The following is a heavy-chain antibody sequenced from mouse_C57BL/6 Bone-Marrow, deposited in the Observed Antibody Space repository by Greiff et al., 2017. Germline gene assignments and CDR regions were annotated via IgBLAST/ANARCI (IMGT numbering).Heavy chain of an antibody. Sequence: QVQLQQSGAELVRPGASVTLSCTASGYTFTDYEMHWVQQTPVHGLEWIGAIDPETGGTAYTQKFKGKAILTADKSSSTAYMELRSLTSEDSAVYYCTRQLRYPFAYWGQGTLVTVSA. CDR2: IDPETGGT. V-gene: IGHV1-15*01. CDR3: TRQLRYPFAY. D-gene: IGHD1-1*01. J-gene: IGHJ3*01. CDR1: GYTFTDYE.